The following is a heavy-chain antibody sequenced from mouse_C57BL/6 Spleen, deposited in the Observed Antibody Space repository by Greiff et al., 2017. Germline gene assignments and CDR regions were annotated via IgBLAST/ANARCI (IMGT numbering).Heavy chain of an antibody. V-gene: IGHV1-82*01. CDR2: IYPGDGDT. CDR1: GYAFSSSW. J-gene: IGHJ2*01. D-gene: IGHD2-5*01. Sequence: QVQLQQSGPELVKPGASVKISCKASGYAFSSSWMNWVKQRPGKGLEWIGRIYPGDGDTNYNGKFKGKATLTADKSSSTAYMQLSSLTSEDSAVYCCARWIYYSNYVSDYWGQGTTLTVSS. CDR3: ARWIYYSNYVSDY.